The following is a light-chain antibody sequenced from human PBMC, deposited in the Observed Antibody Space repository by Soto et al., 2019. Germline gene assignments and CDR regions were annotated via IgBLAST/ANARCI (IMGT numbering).Light chain of an antibody. CDR1: QSVSSSY. V-gene: IGKV3-20*01. CDR3: QQYGSSPPYT. CDR2: GAS. Sequence: EIVLTQSPGTLSLSPGERATLSCRASQSVSSSYLAWYQQKPGQAPRLLIYGASSRATGIPDRFSGSGSGTEFTINISRLETDDFAVYYCQQYGSSPPYTFGQGTKLEIK. J-gene: IGKJ2*01.